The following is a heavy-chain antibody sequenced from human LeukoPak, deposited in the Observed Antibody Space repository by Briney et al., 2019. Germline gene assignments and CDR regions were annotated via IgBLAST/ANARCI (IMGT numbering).Heavy chain of an antibody. D-gene: IGHD5-24*01. CDR2: ISGSGGST. CDR1: GFTFSSYA. V-gene: IGHV3-23*01. CDR3: AERMAIERGFDY. J-gene: IGHJ4*02. Sequence: GGSLRLSCAASGFTFSSYAMSWVRQAPGKGLEWVSAISGSGGSTYYADSVKGRFTISRDNSKNTLYLQMNSLRAEDTAVYYCAERMAIERGFDYWGQGTLVTVSS.